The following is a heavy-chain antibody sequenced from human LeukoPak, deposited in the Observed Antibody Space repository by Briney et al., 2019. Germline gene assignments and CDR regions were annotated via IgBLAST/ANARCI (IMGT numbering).Heavy chain of an antibody. Sequence: TGGSLRLSCAASGFTFSSYWMSWVRQAPGKGLEWVANIKQDGSEKYYVDSVKGRFTISRDNAKNSLYLQMNSLRAEDTAVYYCAKDWRAYCGDDCYSYFDYWGQGTLVIVSS. V-gene: IGHV3-7*01. CDR3: AKDWRAYCGDDCYSYFDY. J-gene: IGHJ4*02. CDR1: GFTFSSYW. D-gene: IGHD2-21*02. CDR2: IKQDGSEK.